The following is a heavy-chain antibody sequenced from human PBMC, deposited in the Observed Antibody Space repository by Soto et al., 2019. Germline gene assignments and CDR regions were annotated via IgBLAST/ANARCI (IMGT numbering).Heavy chain of an antibody. CDR2: ISAYNGNT. J-gene: IGHJ5*02. CDR3: ARDQEGITMIVGGT. V-gene: IGHV1-18*01. CDR1: GDIFTSYG. Sequence: QVQLVQSGAEVKKPGASVKVSCKASGDIFTSYGISWVRQAPGQGLEWMGWISAYNGNTNYAQKFQGRVTMTTDTSTSTAYMELRSLGSDDTAVYYCARDQEGITMIVGGTWGQGTLVTVSS. D-gene: IGHD3-22*01.